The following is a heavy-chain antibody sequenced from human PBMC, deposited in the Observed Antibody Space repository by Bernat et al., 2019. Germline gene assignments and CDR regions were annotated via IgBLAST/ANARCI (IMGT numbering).Heavy chain of an antibody. D-gene: IGHD4-17*01. CDR3: ASLYVDYDWFDP. V-gene: IGHV4-59*08. CDR1: GGSISSYY. CDR2: IYNTGRT. J-gene: IGHJ5*02. Sequence: QVQLQESGPGLVKPSETLSLACTVSGGSISSYYWSWIRQPPGKGLECIGYIYNTGRTNYNPSLKGRVTISVDTSKNQFSLTLTSVTAADTAVYYCASLYVDYDWFDPWGQGTLVTVSS.